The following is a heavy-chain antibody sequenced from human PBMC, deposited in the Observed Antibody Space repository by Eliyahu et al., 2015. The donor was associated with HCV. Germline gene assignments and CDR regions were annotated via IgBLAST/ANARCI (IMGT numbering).Heavy chain of an antibody. CDR1: KFTFSDYA. J-gene: IGHJ4*02. CDR2: ISGSGIDI. V-gene: IGHV3-23*01. CDR3: ALSWRGDLMVPLDH. Sequence: EVQLLESGGGLVQPGGSRRLSCEASKFTFSDYAMTWVRQAPGRGLEWVSGISGSGIDIFYADFAKGRFTVSRENARNTLYLQMNSLRVEDTALYYCALSWRGDLMVPLDHWGQGTLVTVSS. D-gene: IGHD3-10*01.